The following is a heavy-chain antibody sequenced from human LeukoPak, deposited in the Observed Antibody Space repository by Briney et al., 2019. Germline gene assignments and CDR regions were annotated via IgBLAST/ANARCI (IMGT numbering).Heavy chain of an antibody. J-gene: IGHJ4*02. D-gene: IGHD6-19*01. CDR1: GYTFTSYG. V-gene: IGHV1-18*01. CDR3: ARDTSSGWLYYFDY. CDR2: ISAYNGNT. Sequence: ASVKVSCKASGYTFTSYGISWVRQAPGQGLEWMGWISAYNGNTNYAQKLQGRVTMTTDTSTSTAYMELRSLRSDDTAVYYYARDTSSGWLYYFDYWGQGTLVTVSS.